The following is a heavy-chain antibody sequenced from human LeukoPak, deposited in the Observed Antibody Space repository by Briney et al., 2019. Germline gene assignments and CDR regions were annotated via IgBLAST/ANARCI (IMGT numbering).Heavy chain of an antibody. CDR2: SASKVYGGTT. D-gene: IGHD3-16*01. V-gene: IGHV3-49*03. J-gene: IGHJ4*02. CDR3: SRDSYGHDPRNSFDY. CDR1: GFTLGDSS. Sequence: GGSLRLSCTASGFTLGDSSMSWFRQAPGKGLEWVGLSASKVYGGTTEYAASVKGRFIISRDDSKGIAYLQMNSLKTEDTAVYFCSRDSYGHDPRNSFDYWGQGTLVTVSS.